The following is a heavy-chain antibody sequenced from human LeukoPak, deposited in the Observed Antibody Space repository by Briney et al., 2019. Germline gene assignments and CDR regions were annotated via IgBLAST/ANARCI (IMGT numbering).Heavy chain of an antibody. J-gene: IGHJ4*02. D-gene: IGHD3-10*01. CDR2: ISGSGRTT. V-gene: IGHV3-23*01. CDR3: ARSRRTRVGEDYFDY. CDR1: GFTFGSCA. Sequence: GGSLRLSCAASGFTFGSCAMRWVRQAPGKGLEWVSTISGSGRTTNYADSVKGRFTISRDNSKNTLYLQMNSLRAEDTAVYYCARSRRTRVGEDYFDYWGQGTLVTVSS.